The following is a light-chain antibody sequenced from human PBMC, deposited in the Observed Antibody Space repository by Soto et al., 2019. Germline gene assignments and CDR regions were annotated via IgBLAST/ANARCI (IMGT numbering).Light chain of an antibody. CDR3: SSYTSSSTPYV. CDR2: EVS. Sequence: QSVLTQPASVSGSPGQSITISCTGTSSDVGGYNYVSWHQQHPGKAPKLMIYEVSNRLSGVSNRFSGSKSGNTASLTISGLQAEDEADYYCSSYTSSSTPYVFGTGTKVTV. J-gene: IGLJ1*01. CDR1: SSDVGGYNY. V-gene: IGLV2-14*01.